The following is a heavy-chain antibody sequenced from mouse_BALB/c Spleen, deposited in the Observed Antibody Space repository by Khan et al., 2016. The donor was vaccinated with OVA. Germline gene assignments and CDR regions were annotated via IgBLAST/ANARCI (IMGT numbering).Heavy chain of an antibody. J-gene: IGHJ3*01. CDR3: ARPSYYGNPWFTY. CDR1: GFAFTSYD. CDR2: ISSGGSYS. D-gene: IGHD2-10*01. V-gene: IGHV5-9*02. Sequence: LVESGGGLVKPGGSLKLSCAASGFAFTSYDMSWVRQTPERRLEWVATISSGGSYSYYPDSVKGRFTISRDIDRKTLYLQMSSLRSEDTAFYYCARPSYYGNPWFTYWGQGTLVTVSA.